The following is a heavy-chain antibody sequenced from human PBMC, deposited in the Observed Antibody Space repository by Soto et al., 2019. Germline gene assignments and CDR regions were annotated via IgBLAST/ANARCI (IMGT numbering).Heavy chain of an antibody. CDR3: ARDNIAARPFLPDY. CDR2: ISGSGDNT. J-gene: IGHJ4*02. V-gene: IGHV3-23*01. CDR1: GFTFSNHA. Sequence: GGSLRLSCTASGFTFSNHAINWVRQAPGKGLEWVSTISGSGDNTFYADSVRGRFTISRDNSKNTLFLQMNSLRAEDAALYYCARDNIAARPFLPDYWGQGTLVTVSS. D-gene: IGHD6-6*01.